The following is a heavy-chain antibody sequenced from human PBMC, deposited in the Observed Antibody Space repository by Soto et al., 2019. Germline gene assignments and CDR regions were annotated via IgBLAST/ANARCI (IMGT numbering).Heavy chain of an antibody. V-gene: IGHV3-33*01. J-gene: IGHJ4*02. CDR3: ARGPKLADVGNHYDY. CDR2: VWYDGSNE. D-gene: IGHD2-15*01. CDR1: GFTFSIHG. Sequence: QVQLVESGGGVVQPGRSLRLSCSASGFTFSIHGMHWVRQAPGKGLEWVSLVWYDGSNENYADSVKGRFTVSRDNSKNTLYLEMNSLTAEDTAVYYCARGPKLADVGNHYDYWGPGTLVTVSS.